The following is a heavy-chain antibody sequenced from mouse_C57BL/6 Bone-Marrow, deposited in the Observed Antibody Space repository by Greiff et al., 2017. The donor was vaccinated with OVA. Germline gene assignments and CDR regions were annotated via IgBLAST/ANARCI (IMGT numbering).Heavy chain of an antibody. V-gene: IGHV1-52*01. CDR1: GYTFTSYW. CDR3: ARRGYCGSSNDY. CDR2: IDPSDSET. Sequence: QVQLQQPGAELVRPGSSVKLSCKASGYTFTSYWMHWVKQRPIQGLEWIGNIDPSDSETHYNQKFKDKATLTVDKSSSTAYMQLSSLTSEDSAVYYCARRGYCGSSNDYWGQGTTLTVSS. J-gene: IGHJ2*01. D-gene: IGHD1-1*01.